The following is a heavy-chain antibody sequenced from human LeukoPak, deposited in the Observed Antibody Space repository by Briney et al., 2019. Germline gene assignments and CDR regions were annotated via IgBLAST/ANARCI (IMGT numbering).Heavy chain of an antibody. CDR2: INHSGST. CDR1: GGSISSYY. Sequence: SETLSLTCTVSGGSISSYYWSWIRQPPGKGLEWIGEINHSGSTNYNPSLKSRVTISVDTSKNQFSLKLSSVTAADTAVYYCARIVVVPAIWFDPWGQGTLVTVSS. D-gene: IGHD2-2*01. CDR3: ARIVVVPAIWFDP. J-gene: IGHJ5*02. V-gene: IGHV4-34*01.